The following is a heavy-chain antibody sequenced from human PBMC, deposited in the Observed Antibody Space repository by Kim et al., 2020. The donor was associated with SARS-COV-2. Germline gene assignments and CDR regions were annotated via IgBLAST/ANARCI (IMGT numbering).Heavy chain of an antibody. CDR2: ISSSSSYI. Sequence: GGSLRLSCAASGFTFSSYSMNWVRQAPGKGLEWVSSISSSSSYIYYADSVKGRFTISRDNAKNSLYLQMNSLRAEDTAVYYCARNSGYTRRLTPFDYWGQGTLVTVSS. D-gene: IGHD5-12*01. CDR3: ARNSGYTRRLTPFDY. J-gene: IGHJ4*02. CDR1: GFTFSSYS. V-gene: IGHV3-21*01.